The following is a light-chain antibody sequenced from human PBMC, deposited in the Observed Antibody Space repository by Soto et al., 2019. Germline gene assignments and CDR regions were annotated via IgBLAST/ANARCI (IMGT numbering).Light chain of an antibody. CDR1: QSIRSY. CDR2: AAS. V-gene: IGKV1-39*01. Sequence: DIHITQSPSSLSASVGDTVTITCXSSQSIRSYLNWYQQKPGKAPKLLIYAASSLQSGVPSRFSGSGSGTYLTLTLRTLQAEDFAIYYCPLSYSTPSITHGLGTRLEI. J-gene: IGKJ5*01. CDR3: PLSYSTPSIT.